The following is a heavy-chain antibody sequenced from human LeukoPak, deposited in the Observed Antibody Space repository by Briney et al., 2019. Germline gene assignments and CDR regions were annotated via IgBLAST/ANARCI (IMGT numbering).Heavy chain of an antibody. CDR3: ARDNYDILTGYYIDYFDY. CDR1: GGTFSSYA. V-gene: IGHV1-69*06. J-gene: IGHJ4*02. Sequence: SVKVSCKASGGTFSSYAISWVRQAPGQGLEWMGGIIPIFGTANYAQKFQGRVTITADKSTSTAYMELSSLRSEDTAVYYCARDNYDILTGYYIDYFDYWGQGTLVTVSS. D-gene: IGHD3-9*01. CDR2: IIPIFGTA.